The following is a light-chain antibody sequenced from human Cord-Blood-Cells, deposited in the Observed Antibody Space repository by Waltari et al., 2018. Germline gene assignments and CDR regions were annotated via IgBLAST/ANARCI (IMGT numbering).Light chain of an antibody. CDR3: QQYGSSPWT. CDR2: GAS. CDR1: QSVSSSY. Sequence: EIVLTQSPGTLSLSPGERATLSCRASQSVSSSYLVGYQQKPGQAPRLLIYGASSRATGIPDRFSGSGSGTDFTLTISRLEPEDFAVYYCQQYGSSPWTFGQGTKVEIK. V-gene: IGKV3-20*01. J-gene: IGKJ1*01.